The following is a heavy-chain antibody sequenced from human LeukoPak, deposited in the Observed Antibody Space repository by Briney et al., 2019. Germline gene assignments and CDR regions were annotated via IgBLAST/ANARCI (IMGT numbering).Heavy chain of an antibody. CDR3: AKGRIGIAAAGVDY. D-gene: IGHD6-13*01. Sequence: GGSLRLSCAASGFTFSTYSMNWVRQAPGKGLEWVSAISGSGGSTYYADSVKGRFTISRDNAKNTLYLQMNSLRAEDTAVYYCAKGRIGIAAAGVDYWGQGTLVTVSS. CDR1: GFTFSTYS. J-gene: IGHJ4*02. CDR2: ISGSGGST. V-gene: IGHV3-23*01.